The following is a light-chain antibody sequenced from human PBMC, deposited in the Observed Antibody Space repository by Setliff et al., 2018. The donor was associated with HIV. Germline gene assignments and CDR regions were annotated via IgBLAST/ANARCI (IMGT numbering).Light chain of an antibody. J-gene: IGLJ1*01. Sequence: QSALTQPPSVSAAPRQKVTISCSGSSSNIGNNYDSWYQHLPGTAPKLLIYEDNKRPSGIPGRFSGSKSGASATLAITGLQTGDEADYYCGTWDTTLSVYVFGSGTKVTVL. CDR3: GTWDTTLSVYV. V-gene: IGLV1-51*02. CDR2: EDN. CDR1: SSNIGNNY.